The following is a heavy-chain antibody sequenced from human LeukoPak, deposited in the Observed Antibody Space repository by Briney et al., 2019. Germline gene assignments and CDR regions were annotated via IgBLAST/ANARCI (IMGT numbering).Heavy chain of an antibody. Sequence: GGSLRLSCAASGSTFSSYAMHWVRQAPGKGLEWVAVISYDGSNKYYADSVKGRFTISRDNSKNTLYLQMNSLRAEDTAVYYCATIAALDYWGQGTLVTVSS. D-gene: IGHD6-13*01. CDR2: ISYDGSNK. CDR1: GSTFSSYA. CDR3: ATIAALDY. J-gene: IGHJ4*02. V-gene: IGHV3-30*04.